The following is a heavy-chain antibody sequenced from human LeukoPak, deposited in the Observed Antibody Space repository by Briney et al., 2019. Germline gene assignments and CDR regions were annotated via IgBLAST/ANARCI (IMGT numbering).Heavy chain of an antibody. V-gene: IGHV3-30*18. J-gene: IGHJ1*01. D-gene: IGHD3-10*01. CDR3: AKDRIVISFGDVSKH. CDR2: ISHDGNHK. CDR1: GFIFSGYG. Sequence: GGSLRLSCAASGFIFSGYGMHWVRQAPGKGLEWVALISHDGNHKHYADSVKGRFTISRDNSKNTLYLQMTSLRVEDTAVYFCAKDRIVISFGDVSKHWGQGTLVTAAS.